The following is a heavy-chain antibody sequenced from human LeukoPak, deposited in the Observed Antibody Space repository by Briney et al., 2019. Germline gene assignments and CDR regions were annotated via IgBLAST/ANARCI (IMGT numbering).Heavy chain of an antibody. Sequence: GKSLRLFCAASGFTFSNYAMHWVRHAPGKGLEWVSLISSGGTYEYYSDSVKGRFTISRDNSKNTLYLQLNNLRAEDTAVYYGARDSRYYYDSGSSGPHYFDNWGQGTLVTVSS. CDR1: GFTFSNYA. CDR2: ISSGGTYE. CDR3: ARDSRYYYDSGSSGPHYFDN. D-gene: IGHD3-10*01. J-gene: IGHJ4*02. V-gene: IGHV3-30*01.